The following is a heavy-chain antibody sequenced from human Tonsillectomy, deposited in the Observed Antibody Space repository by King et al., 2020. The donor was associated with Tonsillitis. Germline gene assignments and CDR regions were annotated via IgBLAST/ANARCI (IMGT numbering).Heavy chain of an antibody. J-gene: IGHJ5*02. Sequence: QLQESGPGLVKPSETLSLTCTVSDDSVRSGGYYWGWVRQSPGRGLEWIGTIYHDGNTYYNPSLKSRVTISVDTSQNQFSLKLSSVTAADTSVYYSARSSTVTTRWFAPWGRGTLVTVSS. CDR2: IYHDGNT. V-gene: IGHV4-39*01. CDR3: ARSSTVTTRWFAP. CDR1: DDSVRSGGYY. D-gene: IGHD4-17*01.